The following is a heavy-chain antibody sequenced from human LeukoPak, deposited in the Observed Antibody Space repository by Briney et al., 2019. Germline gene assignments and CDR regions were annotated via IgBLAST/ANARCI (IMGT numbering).Heavy chain of an antibody. CDR1: GGSISSSSYY. V-gene: IGHV4-31*06. D-gene: IGHD3-22*01. CDR3: SRGAYYYDSSGYSYGMDV. Sequence: SETLSLTCTVSGGSISSSSYYWGWIRQPPGKGLEWIGYIYYSGSTYYNPSLKSRVTISVDTSKNQFSLKLSSVTAADTAVYYCSRGAYYYDSSGYSYGMDVWGQGTTVTVSS. CDR2: IYYSGST. J-gene: IGHJ6*02.